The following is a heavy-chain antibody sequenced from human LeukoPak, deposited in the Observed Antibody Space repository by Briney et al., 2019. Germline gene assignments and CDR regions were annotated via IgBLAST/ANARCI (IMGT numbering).Heavy chain of an antibody. D-gene: IGHD3-3*01. Sequence: ASVKVSCKASGGTFSSYAISWVRQAPGQGLEWMGGVIPIFGTANYAQKFQGRVTITADESTSTAYMELSSLGSEDTAVYYCARAATDYDFWSPFDPWGQGTLVTVSS. CDR1: GGTFSSYA. V-gene: IGHV1-69*13. J-gene: IGHJ5*02. CDR3: ARAATDYDFWSPFDP. CDR2: VIPIFGTA.